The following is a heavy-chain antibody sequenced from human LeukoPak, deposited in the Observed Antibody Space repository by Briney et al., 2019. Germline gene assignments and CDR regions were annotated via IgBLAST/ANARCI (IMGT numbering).Heavy chain of an antibody. V-gene: IGHV3-64*01. CDR1: GFVFSTYA. D-gene: IGHD5-24*01. J-gene: IGHJ4*02. Sequence: GGSLRLSCAASGFVFSTYAIHWVRHVPGKGLEYVSGINGNGDYTDYANSVKGRFTISRDNFKNTVYLQMGSLRAEDMAVYYCARDMFSGAEMATLDYWGQGTLVTVSS. CDR3: ARDMFSGAEMATLDY. CDR2: INGNGDYT.